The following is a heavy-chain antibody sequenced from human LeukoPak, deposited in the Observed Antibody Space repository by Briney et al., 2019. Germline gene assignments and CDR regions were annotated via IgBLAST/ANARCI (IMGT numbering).Heavy chain of an antibody. CDR2: IYPGDSDT. V-gene: IGHV5-51*01. D-gene: IGHD5-24*01. Sequence: GESLKISCKGSGYSLTSYWIGWVRQMPGKGLEWMGIIYPGDSDTRYSPSFQGQVTISADKSISTAYLQWSNLKASDTAMYYCARQGGGDGYKANYYYMDVWGKGTTVTVSS. J-gene: IGHJ6*03. CDR1: GYSLTSYW. CDR3: ARQGGGDGYKANYYYMDV.